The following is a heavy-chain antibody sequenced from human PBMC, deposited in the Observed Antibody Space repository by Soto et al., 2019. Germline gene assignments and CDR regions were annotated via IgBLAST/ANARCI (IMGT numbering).Heavy chain of an antibody. V-gene: IGHV4-34*01. Sequence: SETLSLTCAVYGGSFSGYYWSWIRQPPGKGLEWIGEINHSGSTNYNPSLKSRVTISVDTSKNQFSLKLSSVTAADTAVYYCARAPVRRYSSGWPDTVYYYGMDVWGQGTTVTVSS. CDR1: GGSFSGYY. CDR2: INHSGST. J-gene: IGHJ6*02. D-gene: IGHD6-19*01. CDR3: ARAPVRRYSSGWPDTVYYYGMDV.